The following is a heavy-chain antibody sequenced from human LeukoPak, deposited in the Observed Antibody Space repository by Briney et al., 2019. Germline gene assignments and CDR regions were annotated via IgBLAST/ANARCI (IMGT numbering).Heavy chain of an antibody. J-gene: IGHJ2*01. V-gene: IGHV3-53*01. CDR3: ARVGDHYHWYFDL. CDR2: IYSGGTK. CDR1: GFTVGTNY. D-gene: IGHD3-10*01. Sequence: PGGSLRLSCAASGFTVGTNYMNWVRQAPGKGLEWVSIIYSGGTKYYTDYVKGRFTISRDNSKNPMYLQMNSLRIEDTAVYYCARVGDHYHWYFDLWGRGDLVTVSS.